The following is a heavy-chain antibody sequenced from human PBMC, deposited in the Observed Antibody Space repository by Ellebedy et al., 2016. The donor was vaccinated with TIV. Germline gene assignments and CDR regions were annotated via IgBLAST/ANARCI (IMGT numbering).Heavy chain of an antibody. V-gene: IGHV3-21*06. CDR2: IDSSGTGT. D-gene: IGHD3-3*01. Sequence: GGSLRLSXGASGFTFSIAGMTWVRQAPGKGLEWVATIDSSGTGTYYADSVKGRFIISRDNTKNLVFLQMNSLGVEDTAVYYCARDGSEWSRDHWGQGTLVTVSS. CDR1: GFTFSIAG. J-gene: IGHJ4*02. CDR3: ARDGSEWSRDH.